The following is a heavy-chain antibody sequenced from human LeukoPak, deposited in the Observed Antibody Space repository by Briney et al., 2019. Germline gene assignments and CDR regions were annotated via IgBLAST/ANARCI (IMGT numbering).Heavy chain of an antibody. D-gene: IGHD6-13*01. V-gene: IGHV4-4*07. Sequence: SETLSLTCTVSGGSIRNYYWSWIRQPAGKGLEWIGRIYTSGSTNYNPSLKSRVTISVDTSKNQFSLKLSSVTAADTAVYYCARECIAAAGGNWFDPWGQGTLVTVSS. CDR1: GGSIRNYY. CDR2: IYTSGST. CDR3: ARECIAAAGGNWFDP. J-gene: IGHJ5*02.